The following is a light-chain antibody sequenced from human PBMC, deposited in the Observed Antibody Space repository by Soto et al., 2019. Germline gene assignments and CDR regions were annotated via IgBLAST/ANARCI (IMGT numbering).Light chain of an antibody. CDR2: GAS. Sequence: EVVMSHSPATLSVSPGERVTLYCRASQTISRNLAWFQHKPGQAPRLLIYGASTRATGIPARFSGSGSGAEFTLTISSLQSEDSAVYFCQQYDDCPITFGQGTRLEIK. J-gene: IGKJ5*01. V-gene: IGKV3-15*01. CDR1: QTISRN. CDR3: QQYDDCPIT.